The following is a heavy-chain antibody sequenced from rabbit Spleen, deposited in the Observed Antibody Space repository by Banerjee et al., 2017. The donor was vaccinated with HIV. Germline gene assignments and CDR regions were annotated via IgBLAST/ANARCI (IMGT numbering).Heavy chain of an antibody. D-gene: IGHD2-1*01. CDR1: GFDFSSYY. J-gene: IGHJ4*01. CDR2: IDPVFGSA. CDR3: ARDLVAVIGWNFNL. Sequence: QSLEESGGDLVKPGGSLKLSCKGSGFDFSSYYMSWVRQAPGKGLEWIGYIDPVFGSAYYASWVNGRFSISRENTQNTVSLQLNSLTAADTATYFCARDLVAVIGWNFNLWGQGTLVTVS. V-gene: IGHV1S7*01.